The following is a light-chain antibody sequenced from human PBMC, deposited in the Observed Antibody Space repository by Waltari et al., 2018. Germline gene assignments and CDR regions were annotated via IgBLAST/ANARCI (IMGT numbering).Light chain of an antibody. J-gene: IGKJ1*01. CDR3: QQYNNWPPWT. CDR1: QSVNSN. CDR2: AAS. V-gene: IGKV3-15*01. Sequence: EIVMTQSPATLSVSPGERATLSCRASQSVNSNLTWYQQNPGQAPSLLIYAASTTAPAIPARFSGSRSGTEFTLPISSLQSEDFAVYYCQQYNNWPPWTFGQVTKVEIK.